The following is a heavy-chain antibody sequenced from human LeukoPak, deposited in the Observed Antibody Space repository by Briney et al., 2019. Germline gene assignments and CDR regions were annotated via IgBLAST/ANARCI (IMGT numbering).Heavy chain of an antibody. Sequence: SAVNVSCQACRCTFSRYAIRGVRQAPGQGRDWMGRINPIRCIANYAQKLQGRVTITADKSTSTAYMELSSLRSEDTAVYYCARDSRGGSCYDSWGQGTLVTVSS. CDR1: RCTFSRYA. D-gene: IGHD2-15*01. J-gene: IGHJ4*02. CDR3: ARDSRGGSCYDS. CDR2: INPIRCIA. V-gene: IGHV1-69*04.